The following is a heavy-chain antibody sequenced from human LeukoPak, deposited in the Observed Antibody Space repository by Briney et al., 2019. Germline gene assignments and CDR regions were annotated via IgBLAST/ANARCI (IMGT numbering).Heavy chain of an antibody. J-gene: IGHJ6*02. Sequence: GGSLRLSCAASGFTFSSYDMHWVRQATGKGLEWVSAIGTAGDTYHPGSVKGRFTISRENAKNSLYLQMNSLRAGDTAVYYCARGGSGSQGGLYGMGVWGQGTTVTVSS. CDR1: GFTFSSYD. D-gene: IGHD3-22*01. V-gene: IGHV3-13*04. CDR3: ARGGSGSQGGLYGMGV. CDR2: IGTAGDT.